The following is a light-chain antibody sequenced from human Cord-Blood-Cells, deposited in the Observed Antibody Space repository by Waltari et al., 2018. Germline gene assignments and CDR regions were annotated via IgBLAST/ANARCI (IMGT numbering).Light chain of an antibody. Sequence: QSALTQPRSVSGSPGQSVTIACTGTSSDVGCYNSVSWYQQHPGKAPTLMIYDVSKRPSGVPDRFSGSKSGNTASLTISGLQAEDEADYYCCSYAGTDVVFGGGTKLTVL. CDR2: DVS. J-gene: IGLJ2*01. CDR3: CSYAGTDVV. CDR1: SSDVGCYNS. V-gene: IGLV2-11*01.